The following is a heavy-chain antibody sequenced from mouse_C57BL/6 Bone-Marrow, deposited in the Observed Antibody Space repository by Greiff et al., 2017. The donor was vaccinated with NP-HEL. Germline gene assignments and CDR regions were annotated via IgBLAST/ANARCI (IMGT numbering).Heavy chain of an antibody. CDR3: TTGGS. V-gene: IGHV14-4*01. Sequence: VQLKESGAELVRPGASVKLSCTASGFNIKDDYMHWVKQRPEQGLEWIGWIDPENGDTEYAAKFQGKATITADTSSNTAYLQLSSLTSEDTAVYYCTTGGSWGQGTLVTVSA. J-gene: IGHJ3*01. CDR2: IDPENGDT. CDR1: GFNIKDDY.